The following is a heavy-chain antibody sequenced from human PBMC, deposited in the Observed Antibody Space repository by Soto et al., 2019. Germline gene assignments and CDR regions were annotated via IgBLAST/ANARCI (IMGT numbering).Heavy chain of an antibody. CDR3: AKNRRGLMVYATLAN. J-gene: IGHJ4*02. CDR1: GFTFSSYG. V-gene: IGHV3-30*18. CDR2: ISYDGSNK. Sequence: GGSLRLSCAASGFTFSSYGMHWVRQAPGKGLEWVAVISYDGSNKYYADSVKGRFTISRDNSKNTLYLQMNSLRAEDTAVYYWAKNRRGLMVYATLANGAQGTLLPVSS. D-gene: IGHD2-8*01.